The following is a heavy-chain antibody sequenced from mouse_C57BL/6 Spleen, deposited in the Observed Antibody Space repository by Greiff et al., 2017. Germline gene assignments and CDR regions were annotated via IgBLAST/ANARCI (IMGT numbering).Heavy chain of an antibody. D-gene: IGHD2-1*01. CDR3: ASTDGNYDYYAMDY. J-gene: IGHJ4*01. CDR1: GYAFSSSW. V-gene: IGHV1-82*01. Sequence: QVQLKESGPELVKPGASVKISCKASGYAFSSSWMNWVKQRPGKGLEWIGRIYPGDGDTNYNGKFKGKATLTADKSSSTAYMQLSSLTSEDSAVYFCASTDGNYDYYAMDYWGQGTSVTVSS. CDR2: IYPGDGDT.